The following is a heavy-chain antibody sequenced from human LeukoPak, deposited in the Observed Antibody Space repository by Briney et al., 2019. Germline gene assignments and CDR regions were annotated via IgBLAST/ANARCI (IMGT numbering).Heavy chain of an antibody. Sequence: PGRSLRLSCAASGFTFSSYGMHWVRRAPGKGLEWVAVIWYDGSNKYYADSVKGRFTISRDNSKNTLYLQMNSLRAEDTAVYYCARDYCSGGSCYFYYYYYMDVWGKGTTVTVSS. CDR2: IWYDGSNK. CDR3: ARDYCSGGSCYFYYYYYMDV. D-gene: IGHD2-15*01. J-gene: IGHJ6*03. CDR1: GFTFSSYG. V-gene: IGHV3-33*01.